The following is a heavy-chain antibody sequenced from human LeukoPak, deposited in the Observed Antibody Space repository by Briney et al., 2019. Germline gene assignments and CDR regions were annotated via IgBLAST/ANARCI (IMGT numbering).Heavy chain of an antibody. CDR3: ARHGSGYSYGYKNYYYYGMDI. CDR1: GYSFTSYW. J-gene: IGHJ6*02. Sequence: GESLKISCQGSGYSFTSYWIGWVRQMPGKGLEWMGIIYPGDSDTRYSPSFQGQVTISADKSISTAYLQWSSLKASDTAMYYCARHGSGYSYGYKNYYYYGMDIWGQGTMVTVSS. V-gene: IGHV5-51*01. CDR2: IYPGDSDT. D-gene: IGHD5-18*01.